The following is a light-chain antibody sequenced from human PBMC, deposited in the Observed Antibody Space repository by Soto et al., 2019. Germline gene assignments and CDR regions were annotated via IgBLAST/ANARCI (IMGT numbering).Light chain of an antibody. V-gene: IGKV3-15*01. J-gene: IGKJ1*01. Sequence: EIVMTQSPATLSVSPGERATLSCRASQSVSSNLAWYQQKPGQAPGLLIYGASTRATGIPARFSGSGSGTEFTLTLSSLQSEDFAVYYCQQHNNWPPWTFGQGTKVEIK. CDR2: GAS. CDR3: QQHNNWPPWT. CDR1: QSVSSN.